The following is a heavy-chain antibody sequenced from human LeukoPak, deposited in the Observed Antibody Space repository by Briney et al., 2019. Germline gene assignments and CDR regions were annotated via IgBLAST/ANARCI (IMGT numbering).Heavy chain of an antibody. J-gene: IGHJ5*02. CDR1: GGTFISYA. D-gene: IGHD2-2*01. V-gene: IGHV1-69*13. CDR2: IIPIFGTA. CDR3: ARDGLGVVVPAAMRTYNWFDP. Sequence: ASVKVSCKASGGTFISYAISWVRQAPGQGLEWMGGIIPIFGTANYAQKFQGRVTITADESTSTAYMELSSLRSEDTAVYYCARDGLGVVVPAAMRTYNWFDPWGQGTLVTVSS.